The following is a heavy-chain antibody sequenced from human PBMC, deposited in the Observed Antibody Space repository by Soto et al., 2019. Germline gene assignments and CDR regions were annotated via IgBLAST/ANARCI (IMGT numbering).Heavy chain of an antibody. Sequence: QVQLQESGPGLVKPSQTLSLTCTVSGGSISSGGYYWSWIRQHPGKGLEWIGYIYYSGSTYYNPSLKSRVTISVDTSKNPFSLKLSSVTAADTAVYYCARVGVQYYDILTGYYSDYWGQGTLVTVSS. CDR1: GGSISSGGYY. CDR2: IYYSGST. V-gene: IGHV4-31*03. J-gene: IGHJ4*02. CDR3: ARVGVQYYDILTGYYSDY. D-gene: IGHD3-9*01.